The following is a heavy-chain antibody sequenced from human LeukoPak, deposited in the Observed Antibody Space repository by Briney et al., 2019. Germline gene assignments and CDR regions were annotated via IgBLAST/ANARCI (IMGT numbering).Heavy chain of an antibody. CDR3: AKGGQRYDSRRFDY. V-gene: IGHV3-23*01. J-gene: IGHJ4*02. Sequence: PGGSPTLTCAASGFTFSDSAMSWVRQAPGKGLEWVSSISGSGGSTYYADSVKGRCAISRDNSKNTPFLQVNSLRAEDTAIYYCAKGGQRYDSRRFDYWGQGTLVAVSS. D-gene: IGHD3-3*01. CDR2: ISGSGGST. CDR1: GFTFSDSA.